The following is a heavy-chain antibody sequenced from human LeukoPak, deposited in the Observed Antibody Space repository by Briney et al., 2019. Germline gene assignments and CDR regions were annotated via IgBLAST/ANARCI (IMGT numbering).Heavy chain of an antibody. J-gene: IGHJ4*02. D-gene: IGHD1-26*01. Sequence: GGSLRLSCAASGFTFSDYEMSWVRQAPGKGLEWVSYISSSGRTIYYADSVKGRFTISRDNAKNSLYLQMNSLRAEDTAIYYCVREGGSFFFEYWGQGTLVTASS. CDR3: VREGGSFFFEY. CDR1: GFTFSDYE. CDR2: ISSSGRTI. V-gene: IGHV3-48*03.